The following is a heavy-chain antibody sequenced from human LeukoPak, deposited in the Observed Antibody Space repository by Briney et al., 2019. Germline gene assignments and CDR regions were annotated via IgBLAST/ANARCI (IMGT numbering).Heavy chain of an antibody. CDR2: ISGSGGST. Sequence: PGGSLRLSCAASGFTFSSYAMSWVRQAPGKGLEWVPAISGSGGSTYYADSVKGRFTISRDNSKNTLYLQMNSLRAEDTAVYYCARVTAVAGTSDYWGQGTLVTVSS. V-gene: IGHV3-23*01. CDR1: GFTFSSYA. D-gene: IGHD6-19*01. CDR3: ARVTAVAGTSDY. J-gene: IGHJ4*02.